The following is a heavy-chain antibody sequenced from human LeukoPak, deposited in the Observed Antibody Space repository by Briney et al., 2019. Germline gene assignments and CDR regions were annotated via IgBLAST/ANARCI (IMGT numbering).Heavy chain of an antibody. V-gene: IGHV3-23*01. J-gene: IGHJ5*02. CDR3: ARGRYCSSSTCYIDQ. D-gene: IGHD2-2*02. CDR2: ISSSSDSS. Sequence: GGPLRLSCAASGFTFSSYAMSWVRQAPGKGLEWVSSISSSSDSSYYADSVKGRFTISRDNSKNTMYLQMNSLRAEDTAVYYCARGRYCSSSTCYIDQCGHGTLVTVSS. CDR1: GFTFSSYA.